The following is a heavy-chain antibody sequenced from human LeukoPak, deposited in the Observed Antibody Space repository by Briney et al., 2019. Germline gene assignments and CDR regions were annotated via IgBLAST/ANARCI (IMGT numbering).Heavy chain of an antibody. CDR2: IYSGGST. CDR3: ASYDYYYDSSGYYCT. J-gene: IGHJ5*02. V-gene: IGHV3-66*01. D-gene: IGHD3-22*01. Sequence: GGSLRLSCAASGFTVSSNYMSWVRQAPGKGLEWVSVIYSGGSTYYADSVKGRFTISRDNSKNTLYLQMNSLRAEDTAVYYCASYDYYYDSSGYYCTWGQGTLVTVSS. CDR1: GFTVSSNY.